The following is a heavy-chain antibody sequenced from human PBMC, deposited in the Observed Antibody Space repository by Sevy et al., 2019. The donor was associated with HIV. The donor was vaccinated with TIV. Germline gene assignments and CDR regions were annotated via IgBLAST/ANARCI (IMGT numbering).Heavy chain of an antibody. CDR2: IGSSGSNV. CDR1: GFIFSSYE. CDR3: NRITLQGEDAFDL. V-gene: IGHV3-48*03. J-gene: IGHJ3*01. Sequence: GGSLRLSCVASGFIFSSYEMSWVRQAPGKGLEWISYIGSSGSNVYHADSVKGRFTISRDNAQNSLYLQMNSLRVEDTAVYYCNRITLQGEDAFDLWCQGTMVTVSS. D-gene: IGHD3-10*01.